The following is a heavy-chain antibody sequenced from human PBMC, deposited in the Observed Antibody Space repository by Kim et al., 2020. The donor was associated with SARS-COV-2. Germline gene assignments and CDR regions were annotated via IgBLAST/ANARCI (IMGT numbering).Heavy chain of an antibody. Sequence: GGSLRLSCAASGFTVSRYAMSWVRQAPGKGIEWVSAITNNNGKTYYADSVKGRFTISRDESENTVYLQMNSLRVEDTALYYCATDHPSFWWPTFDTWSQG. CDR3: ATDHPSFWWPTFDT. CDR1: GFTVSRYA. V-gene: IGHV3-23*01. D-gene: IGHD3-3*01. CDR2: ITNNNGKT. J-gene: IGHJ4*02.